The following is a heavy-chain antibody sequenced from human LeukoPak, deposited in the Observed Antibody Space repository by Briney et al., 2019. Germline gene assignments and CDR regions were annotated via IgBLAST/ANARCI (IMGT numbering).Heavy chain of an antibody. Sequence: TGGSLRLSCAASGFTFRNYAMSWVRQAPGKGLEWVSAISGSDGRSHYADSVKGRFTPSRDNSKNTLWLQMNSLRAEDAAVYYCAKTAGSNWSFDYWGQGTLVTVSS. V-gene: IGHV3-23*01. CDR1: GFTFRNYA. CDR3: AKTAGSNWSFDY. D-gene: IGHD6-13*01. J-gene: IGHJ4*02. CDR2: ISGSDGRS.